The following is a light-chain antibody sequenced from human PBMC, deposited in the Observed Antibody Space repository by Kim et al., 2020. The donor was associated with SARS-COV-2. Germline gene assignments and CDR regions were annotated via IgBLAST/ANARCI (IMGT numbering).Light chain of an antibody. CDR2: GAS. CDR1: QSVSGTY. Sequence: PGERATLSCRASQSVSGTYLAWYQQKPGQAPRLLIYGASSWATGIPDRFSGSGSGTDFTLTINRLEPEDFAVYYCQQYDSSSRWTFGQGTKVDIK. CDR3: QQYDSSSRWT. J-gene: IGKJ1*01. V-gene: IGKV3-20*01.